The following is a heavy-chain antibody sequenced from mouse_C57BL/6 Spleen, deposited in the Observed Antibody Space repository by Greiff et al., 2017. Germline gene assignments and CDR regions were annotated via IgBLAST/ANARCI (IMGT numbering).Heavy chain of an antibody. J-gene: IGHJ1*03. Sequence: EVQRVESGGGLVKPGGSLKLSCAASGFTFSDYGMHWVRQAPEQGLEWVGYISSGSSTTYYADTVKGRFTISRDNAKNTLFLQMTSLRSEDTAMYYCARLTGTGSDLYFEVWGTGTTVTVAS. CDR2: ISSGSSTT. CDR1: GFTFSDYG. D-gene: IGHD4-1*01. CDR3: ARLTGTGSDLYFEV. V-gene: IGHV5-17*01.